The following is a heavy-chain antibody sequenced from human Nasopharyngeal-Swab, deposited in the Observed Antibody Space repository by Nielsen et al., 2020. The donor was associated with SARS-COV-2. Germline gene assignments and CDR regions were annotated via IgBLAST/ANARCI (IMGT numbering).Heavy chain of an antibody. J-gene: IGHJ4*02. Sequence: SETLSLTCEVSGGPITNRNWWSWVRQPPGKGLEWIGEIYESERAFYAPSLESRVTISLDKSKTQFSLKLNSVTAADTAVYYCATDSRGSFYDGFGYWGQRILVTVSS. D-gene: IGHD1-26*01. CDR1: GGPITNRNW. CDR2: IYESERA. V-gene: IGHV4-4*02. CDR3: ATDSRGSFYDGFGY.